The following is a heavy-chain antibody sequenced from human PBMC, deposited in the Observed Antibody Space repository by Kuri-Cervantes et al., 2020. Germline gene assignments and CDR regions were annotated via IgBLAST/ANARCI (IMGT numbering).Heavy chain of an antibody. Sequence: GSLRLSCTVSGGSVTSGSYYWGWIRQPPGKGLEWIGSIYYSGSTYYNPSLKSRVTISVDTSKNQFSLKLSSVTAADTAVYYCARHIRASGYSYGYATGHLDYWGQGTLVTVSS. CDR2: IYYSGST. D-gene: IGHD5-18*01. V-gene: IGHV4-39*01. J-gene: IGHJ4*02. CDR1: GGSVTSGSYY. CDR3: ARHIRASGYSYGYATGHLDY.